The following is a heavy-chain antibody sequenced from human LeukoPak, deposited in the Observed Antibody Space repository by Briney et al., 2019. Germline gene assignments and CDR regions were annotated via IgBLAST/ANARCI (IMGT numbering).Heavy chain of an antibody. CDR3: ARDAQRGFDYSNSLQY. D-gene: IGHD4-11*01. J-gene: IGHJ4*02. CDR1: GFIFSHYA. V-gene: IGHV3-33*01. CDR2: IWSDGTNR. Sequence: PGGSLRLSCAASGFIFSHYALHWVRQAPGKGLEWVVVIWSDGTNRYYGDSVKGRFSISRDDSQKRVFLQMNNLRADDTAVYYCARDAQRGFDYSNSLQYWGQGALVTVSS.